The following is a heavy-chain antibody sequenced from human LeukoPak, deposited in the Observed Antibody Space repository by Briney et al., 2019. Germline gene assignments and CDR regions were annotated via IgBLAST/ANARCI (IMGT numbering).Heavy chain of an antibody. Sequence: SGGSLRLSCAASGFTFNLAWMSWVRQTPGKGLQWVARIAVTPDGPATDYATPVRGRFTISRDDSRNMVYLQMSSLRTDDTAVYYCVWSSTWDKRFYLDQWGQGTLVTVSS. J-gene: IGHJ4*02. CDR2: IAVTPDGPAT. V-gene: IGHV3-15*04. D-gene: IGHD6-6*01. CDR3: VWSSTWDKRFYLDQ. CDR1: GFTFNLAW.